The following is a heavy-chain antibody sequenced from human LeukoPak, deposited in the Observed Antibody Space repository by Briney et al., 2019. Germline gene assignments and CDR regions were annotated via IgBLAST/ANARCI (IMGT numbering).Heavy chain of an antibody. V-gene: IGHV3-21*01. J-gene: IGHJ3*02. Sequence: GGSLRLSCAASGFTFSSYSMNWVRQAPGKGREWGSSISSSSSYIYYTDSVKGRFTISRDNTKNSLYLQMNSLRAEDTAVYYCAGVDAAMPDAFDIWGQGTTVTVSS. D-gene: IGHD5-18*01. CDR3: AGVDAAMPDAFDI. CDR2: ISSSSSYI. CDR1: GFTFSSYS.